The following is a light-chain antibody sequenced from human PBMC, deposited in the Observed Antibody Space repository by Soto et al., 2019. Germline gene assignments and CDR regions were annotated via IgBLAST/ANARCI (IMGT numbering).Light chain of an antibody. CDR1: QTINNW. V-gene: IGKV1-5*03. Sequence: DIQMTQSPSTLSASVGDRVTITCRASQTINNWLAWYQQKPGRAPKLLISKATSLESGVPSRFSGSGSGTEFTLTITSLQPDDFGSYSCQQYHTFYPTFDQGTKLEIK. CDR2: KAT. CDR3: QQYHTFYPT. J-gene: IGKJ2*01.